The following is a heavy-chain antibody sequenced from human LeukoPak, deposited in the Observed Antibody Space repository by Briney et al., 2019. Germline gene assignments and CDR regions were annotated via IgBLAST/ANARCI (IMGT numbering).Heavy chain of an antibody. J-gene: IGHJ4*02. Sequence: GGSLRVSCAASGITVSDNYMSWVRQTPGKGLEWVSTLYPAGDTYFADSVRGRFTISRDNSNNMLYLQMSSLRAEDTALYYCLREVDWKYAFDYWGRGTLVTVSS. V-gene: IGHV3-53*01. CDR1: GITVSDNY. CDR3: LREVDWKYAFDY. CDR2: LYPAGDT. D-gene: IGHD1-7*01.